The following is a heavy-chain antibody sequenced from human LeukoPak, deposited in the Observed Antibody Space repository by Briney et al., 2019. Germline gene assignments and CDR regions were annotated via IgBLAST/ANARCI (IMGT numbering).Heavy chain of an antibody. J-gene: IGHJ4*02. Sequence: GGSLRPSCAASGFTFRDYYMSWIRQAPGKGLEWVSYISSSGGTIYYSDSVKGRFTISRDNTKNSLYLQMNSLRAEDTAVYYCARLGQQLEVDYWGQGTLVTVSS. CDR3: ARLGQQLEVDY. D-gene: IGHD6-13*01. CDR2: ISSSGGTI. V-gene: IGHV3-11*01. CDR1: GFTFRDYY.